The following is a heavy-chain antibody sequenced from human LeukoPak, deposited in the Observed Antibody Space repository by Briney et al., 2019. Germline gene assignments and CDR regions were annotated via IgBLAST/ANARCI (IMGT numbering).Heavy chain of an antibody. V-gene: IGHV3-30*02. D-gene: IGHD2-15*01. J-gene: IGHJ4*02. CDR3: AKDRRYCSGGSCDLFDY. CDR2: IRYDGSNK. CDR1: GFTFSSYG. Sequence: PGGSLRLSCAASGFTFSSYGMHWVRQAPGKGLEWVAFIRYDGSNKYYADSVKGRFTISRDNSKNTLYLQMNSLRAEDTAVYYCAKDRRYCSGGSCDLFDYWGQRTLVTVSS.